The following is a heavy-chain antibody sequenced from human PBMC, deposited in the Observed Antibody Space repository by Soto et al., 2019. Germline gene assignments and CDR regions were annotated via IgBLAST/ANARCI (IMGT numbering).Heavy chain of an antibody. J-gene: IGHJ3*01. V-gene: IGHV4-34*01. CDR1: GGSFSGYY. Sequence: SETLSLTCAVYGGSFSGYYWTWIRQPPGKGLEWIGEINHSGSTNYNPSLKSRVTISVDTSKNQFSLKLTSVTAADTAVYYCARRYGSAFDFWGQGTMVTVSS. CDR2: INHSGST. D-gene: IGHD3-10*01. CDR3: ARRYGSAFDF.